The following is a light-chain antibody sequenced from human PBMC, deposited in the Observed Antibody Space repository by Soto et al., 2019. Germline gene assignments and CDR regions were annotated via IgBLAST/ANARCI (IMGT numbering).Light chain of an antibody. J-gene: IGKJ1*01. Sequence: EIVMTQSPATLSVSPGERATLSCRASQSVSSNLAWYQQRPGQAPRPLIYGASNRATGVPARLSGSGSGAEYTLTISGLQSEDFAVYYCQQYDKWPRTFGQGTKVDIK. V-gene: IGKV3-15*01. CDR3: QQYDKWPRT. CDR2: GAS. CDR1: QSVSSN.